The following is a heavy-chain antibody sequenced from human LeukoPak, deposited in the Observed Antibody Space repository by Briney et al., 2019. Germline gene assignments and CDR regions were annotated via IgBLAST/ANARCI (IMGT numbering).Heavy chain of an antibody. D-gene: IGHD2-15*01. CDR2: ISGSGGST. CDR1: GFTFSSYA. V-gene: IGHV3-23*01. Sequence: GGSLRLSCAASGFTFSSYAMSWVRQASGKGLEWVSAISGSGGSTYYADSVKGRFTISRDNSKNTLYLQMNSLRAEDTAVYYCAKSGYCSGGSCYSHFDYWGQGTLVTVSS. CDR3: AKSGYCSGGSCYSHFDY. J-gene: IGHJ4*02.